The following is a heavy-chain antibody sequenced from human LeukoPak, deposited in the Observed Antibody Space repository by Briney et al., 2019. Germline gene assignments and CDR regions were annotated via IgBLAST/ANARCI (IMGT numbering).Heavy chain of an antibody. CDR2: ISYDGSNK. Sequence: GGSLRLSCAASGFTFSDYWMTWVRQAPGKGLEWVAVISYDGSNKYYADSVKGRFTISRDNSKNTLYLQMNSLRAEDTAVYYCARSGGRYYDSSGYPRDYWGQGTLVTVSS. CDR1: GFTFSDYW. D-gene: IGHD3-22*01. J-gene: IGHJ4*02. CDR3: ARSGGRYYDSSGYPRDY. V-gene: IGHV3-30-3*01.